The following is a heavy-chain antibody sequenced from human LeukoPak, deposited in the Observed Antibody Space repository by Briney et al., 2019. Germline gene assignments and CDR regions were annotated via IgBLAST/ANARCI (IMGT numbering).Heavy chain of an antibody. D-gene: IGHD2-8*01. CDR3: AKEIHGGYCTNGVCYQGGFDY. CDR1: GFTFSSYA. V-gene: IGHV3-23*01. J-gene: IGHJ4*02. CDR2: ISGSGGST. Sequence: PGGSLRLSCAASGFTFSSYAMSWVRQAPGKGLEWVSAISGSGGSTYYADSVKGRFTISRDNSKNTLYLQMNSLRAEDTAVYYCAKEIHGGYCTNGVCYQGGFDYWGQGTLVTVSS.